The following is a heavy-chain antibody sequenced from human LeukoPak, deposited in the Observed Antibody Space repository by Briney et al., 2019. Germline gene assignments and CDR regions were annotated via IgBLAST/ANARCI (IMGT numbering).Heavy chain of an antibody. CDR3: VHSSGYYSFDY. CDR2: IYHSGST. V-gene: IGHV4-4*02. D-gene: IGHD3-22*01. CDR1: GGSISSSNW. Sequence: SGTLSLTCTVSGGSISSSNWWSWVRQPPGKGLEWIGEIYHSGSTNYNPSLKSRVTISVDKSKNQFSLELSSVTAADTAVYYCVHSSGYYSFDYWGQGTLVTVSS. J-gene: IGHJ4*02.